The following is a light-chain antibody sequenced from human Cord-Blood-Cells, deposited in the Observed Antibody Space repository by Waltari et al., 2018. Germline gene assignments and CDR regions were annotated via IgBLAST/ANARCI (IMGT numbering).Light chain of an antibody. V-gene: IGKV1-6*01. CDR1: QGIRND. J-gene: IGKJ1*01. CDR3: LQDYNYPRT. Sequence: AILMTQSPSSLSASVGQRVTLTCRASQGIRNDLGWYQQKPGKAPKLLIYAASSLQSGVPSRFSGSGSGTDFTLTISSLQPEDFATYYCLQDYNYPRTFGQGTKVEIK. CDR2: AAS.